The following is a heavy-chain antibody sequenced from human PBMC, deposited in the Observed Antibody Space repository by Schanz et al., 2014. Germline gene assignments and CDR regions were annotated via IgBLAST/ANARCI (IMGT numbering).Heavy chain of an antibody. Sequence: EVQLVESGGGLVQPGRSLRLSCAASGFIFEDYAMYWVRQAPGKGLEWVSTISGSGGSTYYADSVKGRFTISRDNSKNTLSLQLNSLRADDTAVYYCAKDIAPLAARPGYGMDVWGQGTTVTVSS. CDR3: AKDIAPLAARPGYGMDV. CDR2: ISGSGGST. CDR1: GFIFEDYA. V-gene: IGHV3-23*04. D-gene: IGHD6-13*01. J-gene: IGHJ6*02.